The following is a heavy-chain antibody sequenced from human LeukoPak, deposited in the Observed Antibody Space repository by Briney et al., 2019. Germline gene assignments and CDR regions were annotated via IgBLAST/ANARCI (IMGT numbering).Heavy chain of an antibody. Sequence: PGGSLRLSCAASGFTFSSYSMNWVRQAPGKRLEYVSSISYNGGSTYYANSVKGRFTISRDNSKNTLYLQMGSLRAEDMAVYYCARLAGGSYSDYWGQGTLVTVSS. CDR1: GFTFSSYS. J-gene: IGHJ4*02. V-gene: IGHV3-64*01. CDR2: ISYNGGST. D-gene: IGHD1-26*01. CDR3: ARLAGGSYSDY.